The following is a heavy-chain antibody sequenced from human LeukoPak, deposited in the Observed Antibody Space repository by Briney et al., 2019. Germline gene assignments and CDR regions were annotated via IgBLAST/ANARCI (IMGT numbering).Heavy chain of an antibody. CDR1: GGSISSSSYY. CDR2: IYHSGST. D-gene: IGHD4-17*01. Sequence: SSETLSLTCTVSGGSISSSSYYWGWIRQPPGKGLEWIGSIYHSGSTYYNPSLKSRVTISVDTSKNQFSLKLSSVTAADTAVYYCARDLITGGDYDVHYYMDVWGKGTTVTVSS. J-gene: IGHJ6*03. V-gene: IGHV4-39*07. CDR3: ARDLITGGDYDVHYYMDV.